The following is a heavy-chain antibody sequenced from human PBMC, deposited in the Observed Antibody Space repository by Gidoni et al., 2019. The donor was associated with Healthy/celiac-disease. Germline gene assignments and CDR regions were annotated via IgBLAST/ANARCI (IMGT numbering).Heavy chain of an antibody. V-gene: IGHV3-23*01. Sequence: EVQLLESGGGLVQPGGSLRLSCAAAGFTFSSYAMSWVRQAPGKGLEWVSAMCGSGGSTYSAYPVKGRFTISRDNSKNTLYLQMHSLRAEDTAVYYCAKAPNRGYSYGYVAYWGQGTLVTVSS. CDR3: AKAPNRGYSYGYVAY. J-gene: IGHJ4*02. CDR2: MCGSGGST. CDR1: GFTFSSYA. D-gene: IGHD5-18*01.